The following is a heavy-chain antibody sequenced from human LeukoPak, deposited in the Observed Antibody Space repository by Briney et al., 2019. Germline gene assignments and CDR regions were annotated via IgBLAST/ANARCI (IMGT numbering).Heavy chain of an antibody. D-gene: IGHD2-2*01. CDR3: AIMRGTSSIDY. V-gene: IGHV3-30*03. CDR1: GFTFSSYS. CDR2: ISYDGSNK. J-gene: IGHJ4*02. Sequence: GGSLRLSCAASGFTFSSYSMNWVRQAPGKGLEWVAVISYDGSNKYYADSVKGRFTISRDNSKNTLYLQMNSLRAEDTAVYYCAIMRGTSSIDYWGQGTLVTVSS.